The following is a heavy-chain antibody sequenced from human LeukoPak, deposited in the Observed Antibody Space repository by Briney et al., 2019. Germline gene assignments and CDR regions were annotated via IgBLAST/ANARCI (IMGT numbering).Heavy chain of an antibody. CDR3: AGGPPGQLYDY. CDR1: GYTLTESS. Sequence: ASVKVSCKVSGYTLTESSLHWVRQAPGKGLEWMGGIDPEDGETIYAQKFQGRVTMTEDTSTDTAYMELTGLSSEDTAVYYCAGGPPGQLYDYWGQGTLVTVSS. J-gene: IGHJ4*02. V-gene: IGHV1-24*01. D-gene: IGHD6-6*01. CDR2: IDPEDGET.